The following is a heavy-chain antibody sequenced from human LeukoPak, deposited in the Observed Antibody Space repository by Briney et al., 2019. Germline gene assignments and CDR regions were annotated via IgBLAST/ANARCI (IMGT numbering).Heavy chain of an antibody. V-gene: IGHV4-59*08. J-gene: IGHJ4*02. CDR1: GDSISSYY. D-gene: IGHD3-10*01. Sequence: SETLSLTCSVSGDSISSYYWSWIRQPPGKGMEWLGYIYYGRTTSYNPSLQSRVSMSVDTSQNQVLLELTSVAAADTAIYFCGRQRLGARFDSWGRGTLVTVSS. CDR2: IYYGRTT. CDR3: GRQRLGARFDS.